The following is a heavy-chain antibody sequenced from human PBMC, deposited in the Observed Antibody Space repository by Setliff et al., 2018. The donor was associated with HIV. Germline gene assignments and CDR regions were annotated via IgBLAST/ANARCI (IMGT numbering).Heavy chain of an antibody. CDR1: GFTFRTHE. J-gene: IGHJ4*02. CDR2: ITGSGTTI. D-gene: IGHD3-10*01. V-gene: IGHV3-48*03. Sequence: PGGSLRLSCAASGFTFRTHEMNWVRQAPGKGPEWVSYITGSGTTIYYADSVKGRFTISRDNAKNSLHLQMNSLRVEDTAVYYCARDEPTGGIDYWGQGTLVTVSS. CDR3: ARDEPTGGIDY.